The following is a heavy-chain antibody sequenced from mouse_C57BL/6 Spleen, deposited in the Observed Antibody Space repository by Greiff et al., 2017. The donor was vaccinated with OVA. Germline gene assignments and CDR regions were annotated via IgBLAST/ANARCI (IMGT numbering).Heavy chain of an antibody. Sequence: EVQLVESGGDLVKPGGSLKLSCAASGFTFSSYGMSWVRQTPDKRLEWVATISSGGRYTYYPDSVKGRFTISRDNAKNTLYLQMSSLKSEDTAMYYCARQADYYGSSLYAMDYWGQGTSVTVSS. V-gene: IGHV5-6*01. J-gene: IGHJ4*01. CDR3: ARQADYYGSSLYAMDY. CDR2: ISSGGRYT. CDR1: GFTFSSYG. D-gene: IGHD1-1*01.